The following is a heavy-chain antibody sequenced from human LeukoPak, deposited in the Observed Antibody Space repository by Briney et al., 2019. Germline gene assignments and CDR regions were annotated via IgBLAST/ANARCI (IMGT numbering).Heavy chain of an antibody. D-gene: IGHD3-22*01. Sequence: PGGTLRLSCLASEFSFSNYAMTWVRQAPGKGLEWVSTINGRGVTTYYTDSVKGRFTISRDNSKNNLYLQMICLRAEDMAVYYCAIHNYYDRSGYFLSTEGAFDIWGQGTMVTVSS. V-gene: IGHV3-23*01. CDR2: INGRGVTT. CDR1: EFSFSNYA. J-gene: IGHJ3*02. CDR3: AIHNYYDRSGYFLSTEGAFDI.